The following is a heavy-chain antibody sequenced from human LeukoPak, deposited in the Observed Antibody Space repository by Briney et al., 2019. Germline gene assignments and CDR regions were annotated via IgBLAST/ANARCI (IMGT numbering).Heavy chain of an antibody. CDR1: GFSSSSYG. J-gene: IGHJ4*02. V-gene: IGHV3-33*01. D-gene: IGHD2-15*01. CDR2: IWNDGRNT. Sequence: GSLRLSCAASGFSSSSYGMHWVCQAPGKGLEWVALIWNDGRNTYYGDSVKGRFTISRGNSENTLYLQMNSLRAEDTAVYYCARDSRHCSGGSCYADGTVDFWAQGTLVTVSS. CDR3: ARDSRHCSGGSCYADGTVDF.